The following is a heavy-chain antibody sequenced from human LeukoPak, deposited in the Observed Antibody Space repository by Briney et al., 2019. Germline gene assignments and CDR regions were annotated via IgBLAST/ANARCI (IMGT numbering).Heavy chain of an antibody. Sequence: GGSLRLSCAASDFTFSSYWMHWVRQAPGRGLVWVSRIDTDGTRTTYADSVKGRFTISRDNAKNTLYLQMNRLRAEDTAVYYCARGDVMVYAPWAYWGQGTLVTVSS. D-gene: IGHD2-8*01. CDR1: DFTFSSYW. V-gene: IGHV3-74*01. CDR2: IDTDGTRT. J-gene: IGHJ4*02. CDR3: ARGDVMVYAPWAY.